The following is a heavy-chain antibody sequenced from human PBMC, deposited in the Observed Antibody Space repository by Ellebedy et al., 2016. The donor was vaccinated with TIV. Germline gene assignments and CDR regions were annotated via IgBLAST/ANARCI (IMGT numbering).Heavy chain of an antibody. D-gene: IGHD5-24*01. CDR1: GGSFSGFY. V-gene: IGHV4-59*01. CDR2: IYHSGST. Sequence: GSLRLSCAVYGGSFSGFYWSWIRQPPGKGLEWIGYIYHSGSTNFNPSLKSRVSISIDMSKNQVSLKLSSVTAADTAIYYCARESRDPYNYFDYWGQGTPVTVSS. J-gene: IGHJ4*02. CDR3: ARESRDPYNYFDY.